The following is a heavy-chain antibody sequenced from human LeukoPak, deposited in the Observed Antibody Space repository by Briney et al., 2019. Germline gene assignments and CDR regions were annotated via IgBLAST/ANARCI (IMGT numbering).Heavy chain of an antibody. CDR1: GFTFSNYG. D-gene: IGHD5-24*01. CDR2: IRYDGSNK. J-gene: IGHJ4*02. V-gene: IGHV3-30*02. CDR3: AKDWMATGDY. Sequence: GGSLRLSCAASGFTFSNYGMHWVRQAPGKGLEWVAFIRYDGSNKYCADSVKGRFTISRDNSKNTLYLQMNSLRAEDTAVYYCAKDWMATGDYWGQGTLVTVSS.